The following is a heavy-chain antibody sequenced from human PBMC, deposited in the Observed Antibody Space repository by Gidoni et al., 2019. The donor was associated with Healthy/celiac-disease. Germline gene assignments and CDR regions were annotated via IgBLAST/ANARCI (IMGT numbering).Heavy chain of an antibody. CDR3: ARDGVPAANYYYYGMDV. V-gene: IGHV3-48*03. CDR1: GFTFSSYE. J-gene: IGHJ6*02. CDR2: ISSSGSTI. Sequence: EVQLVESGGGLVQPGGSLRLSCAASGFTFSSYEMNWVRQAPGKGLEWVSYISSSGSTIYYADSVKGRFTISRDNAKNSLYLQMNSLRAEDTAVYYCARDGVPAANYYYYGMDVWGQGTTVTVSS. D-gene: IGHD2-2*01.